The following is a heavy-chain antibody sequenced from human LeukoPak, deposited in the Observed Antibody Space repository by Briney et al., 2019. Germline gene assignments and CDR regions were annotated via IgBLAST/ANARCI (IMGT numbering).Heavy chain of an antibody. J-gene: IGHJ4*02. V-gene: IGHV1-18*01. CDR2: VGPYNRKT. Sequence: GASVKVSCQASGYAFSSYGIGWVRQARGQGREGMGWVGPYNRKTNYSQKFQGRVTMTTDTSTNTAYLELRTLRCDDTAVYYYARGAPRGVWNFYFDYWGQGTVVTVSS. D-gene: IGHD1-7*01. CDR1: GYAFSSYG. CDR3: ARGAPRGVWNFYFDY.